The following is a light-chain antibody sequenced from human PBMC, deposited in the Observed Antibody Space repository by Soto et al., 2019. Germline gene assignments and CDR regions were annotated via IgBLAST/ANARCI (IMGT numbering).Light chain of an antibody. CDR2: DVT. CDR3: CSYAGSYASDYV. Sequence: QSALTQPPSVSGSPGQSVTISCTGTSSDVGAYDYVSWYQQHPGKAPKLMIYDVTKRPSGVPDRFSGSKSGNTASLTISGLRAEDEADYYCCSYAGSYASDYVFGAGTKVTVL. J-gene: IGLJ1*01. V-gene: IGLV2-11*01. CDR1: SSDVGAYDY.